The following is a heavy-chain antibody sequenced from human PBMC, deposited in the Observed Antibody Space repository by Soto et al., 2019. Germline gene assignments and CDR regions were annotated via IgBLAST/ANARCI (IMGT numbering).Heavy chain of an antibody. J-gene: IGHJ3*02. D-gene: IGHD3-10*01. Sequence: PGESLKISCKGSGYSFTSYWIGWVRQMPGKGLEWMGIIYPGDSDTRYSPSFQGQVTISADKSISTAYLQWSSLKASDTAMYYCLRVFDGSGSYSPAGAFDIWGQGTMVTVSS. CDR3: LRVFDGSGSYSPAGAFDI. CDR1: GYSFTSYW. V-gene: IGHV5-51*01. CDR2: IYPGDSDT.